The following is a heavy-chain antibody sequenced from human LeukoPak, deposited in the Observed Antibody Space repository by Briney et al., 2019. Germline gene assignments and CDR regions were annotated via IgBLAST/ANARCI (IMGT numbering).Heavy chain of an antibody. D-gene: IGHD1-14*01. J-gene: IGHJ4*02. CDR1: GSTFSTYA. V-gene: IGHV3-23*01. Sequence: GGSLTLTCAASGSTFSTYAGNWIRQPPGKGLEWVAAINNSGGTKYYADSVRGRFSIYSDNSKHTLYLRMNSLTADDTARYYCSKDRNAWPTNYDSWGQGTLVTVSA. CDR3: SKDRNAWPTNYDS. CDR2: INNSGGTK.